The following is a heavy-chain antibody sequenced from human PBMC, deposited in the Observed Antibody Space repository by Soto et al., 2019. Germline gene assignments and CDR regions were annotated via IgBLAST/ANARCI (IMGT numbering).Heavy chain of an antibody. Sequence: WGSLRLSCAASGFTFSSYGMHWVRQAPGKGLEWVAVISYDGSNKYYADSVKGRFTISRDNSKNTLYLQMNSLRAEDTAVYYCAKGIAAAVEYYYYYMDVWGKGTTVTVSS. D-gene: IGHD6-13*01. V-gene: IGHV3-30*18. J-gene: IGHJ6*03. CDR1: GFTFSSYG. CDR3: AKGIAAAVEYYYYYMDV. CDR2: ISYDGSNK.